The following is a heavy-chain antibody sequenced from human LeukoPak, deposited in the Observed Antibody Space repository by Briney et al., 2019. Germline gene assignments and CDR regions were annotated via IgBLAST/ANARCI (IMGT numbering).Heavy chain of an antibody. J-gene: IGHJ4*02. Sequence: SETLSLTCAVSGGSISSSNWWSWVRQPPGKGLEWIGEIYHSGSTNYNPSLKSRVTISVDTSKNQFSLKLSSVTAADTAVYYCARGGGSSGYYYDYWGQGTLVTVSS. V-gene: IGHV4-4*02. CDR1: GGSISSSNW. CDR3: ARGGGSSGYYYDY. CDR2: IYHSGST. D-gene: IGHD3-22*01.